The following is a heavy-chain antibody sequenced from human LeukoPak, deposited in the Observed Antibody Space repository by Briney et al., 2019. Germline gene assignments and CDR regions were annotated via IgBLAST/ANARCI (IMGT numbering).Heavy chain of an antibody. CDR1: GFTFSDHY. V-gene: IGHV3-11*01. CDR3: ARGGGYYVFLL. J-gene: IGHJ4*02. CDR2: ITNRDGAT. D-gene: IGHD3-22*01. Sequence: GGSLRLSCAASGFTFSDHYMTWIRQAPGKGLEWVSSITNRDGATFYADSVKGRFTISRDNAKNSLYLQMNSLRAEDTAVYYCARGGGYYVFLLWGQGTLVTVSS.